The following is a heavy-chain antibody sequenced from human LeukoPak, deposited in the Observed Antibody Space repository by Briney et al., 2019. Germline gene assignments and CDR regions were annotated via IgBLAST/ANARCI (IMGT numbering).Heavy chain of an antibody. J-gene: IGHJ3*02. CDR1: GFTFSSYS. CDR3: ARDRLTGTTPDAFDI. V-gene: IGHV3-21*01. D-gene: IGHD1-20*01. CDR2: ISSSSSYI. Sequence: PGGSLRLSCAASGFTFSSYSMNWVRQAPGKGLEWVSSISSSSSYIYYADSVEGRFTISRDNAKNSLYLQMNSLRAEDTAVYYCARDRLTGTTPDAFDIWGQGTMVTVSS.